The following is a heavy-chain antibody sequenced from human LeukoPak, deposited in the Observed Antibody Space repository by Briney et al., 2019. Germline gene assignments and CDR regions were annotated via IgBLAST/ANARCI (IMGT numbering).Heavy chain of an antibody. V-gene: IGHV1-69*05. CDR2: IIPIFGTA. D-gene: IGHD2-8*02. CDR1: GGTFSSYA. Sequence: SSVKVSFKASGGTFSSYAISWVRQAPWQGLEWMGGIIPIFGTANYAQKFQGRVTITTDESTSTAYMELSSLRSEDTAVYYCARAVGVLNGMDVWGKGTTVTVSS. CDR3: ARAVGVLNGMDV. J-gene: IGHJ6*04.